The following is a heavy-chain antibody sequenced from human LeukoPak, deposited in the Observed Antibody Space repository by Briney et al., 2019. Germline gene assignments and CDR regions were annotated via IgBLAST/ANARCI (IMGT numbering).Heavy chain of an antibody. CDR3: GRVWEMVGPESPA. J-gene: IGHJ4*02. Sequence: GGSLRLSCAASGFTFSSYGMHWVRQAPGKGLEWLAFIRYDGSNKYYADSVKGRFTISRDNSKNTLYLQMNSLRAEDTAVYYCGRVWEMVGPESPAGAQGPLVPVPS. CDR1: GFTFSSYG. D-gene: IGHD2-8*01. CDR2: IRYDGSNK. V-gene: IGHV3-30*02.